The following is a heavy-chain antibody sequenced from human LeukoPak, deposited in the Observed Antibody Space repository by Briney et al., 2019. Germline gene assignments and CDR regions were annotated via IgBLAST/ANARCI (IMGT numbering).Heavy chain of an antibody. V-gene: IGHV4-59*01. J-gene: IGHJ6*03. Sequence: SETLSLTCTVSGGSISSYYWSWIRQPPGKGLEWIGYIYYSGITNYNPSLKSRVTISVDTSKNQFSLKLSSVTAADTAVYYCARGPPYYDILTGYQGFYYYYYMDVWGKGTTVTISS. CDR3: ARGPPYYDILTGYQGFYYYYYMDV. CDR1: GGSISSYY. CDR2: IYYSGIT. D-gene: IGHD3-9*01.